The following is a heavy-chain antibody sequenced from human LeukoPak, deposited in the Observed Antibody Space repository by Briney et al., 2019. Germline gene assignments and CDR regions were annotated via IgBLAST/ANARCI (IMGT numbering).Heavy chain of an antibody. V-gene: IGHV3-20*04. D-gene: IGHD3-10*01. CDR1: GFTFDDYG. Sequence: GGSLRLSCAASGFTFDDYGMNWVRQAPGKGLEWVSGITWSGGSTGYTDSVKGRFTISRDNAKNSLYLQMNSLRAEDTALYYCARDLLRFGELWENWYDPWGQGTLVTVSS. J-gene: IGHJ5*02. CDR3: ARDLLRFGELWENWYDP. CDR2: ITWSGGST.